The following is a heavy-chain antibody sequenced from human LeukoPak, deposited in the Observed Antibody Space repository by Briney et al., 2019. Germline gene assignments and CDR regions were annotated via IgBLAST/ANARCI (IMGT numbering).Heavy chain of an antibody. CDR2: ISGSGGST. V-gene: IGHV3-23*01. J-gene: IGHJ5*02. Sequence: GGFLRLSCAASGFTFSSYEMNWVRQAPGKGLEWVSAISGSGGSTYYADSVKGRFTISRDNSKNTLYLQMNSLRAEDTAVYYCARPDYYGSGRFDPWGQGTLVTVSS. CDR3: ARPDYYGSGRFDP. D-gene: IGHD3-10*01. CDR1: GFTFSSYE.